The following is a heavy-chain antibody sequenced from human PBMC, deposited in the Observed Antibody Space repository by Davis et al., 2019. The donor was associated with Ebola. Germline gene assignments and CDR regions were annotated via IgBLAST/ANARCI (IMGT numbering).Heavy chain of an antibody. Sequence: GESLKISCAASGFTFSSYGMHWVRQAPGKGLEWVAVISYDGSNKYYADSVKGRFTISRDNAKNSLYLQMNSLRAEDTAVYYCARGGRRDGYNYGYWGQGTLVTVSS. CDR1: GFTFSSYG. V-gene: IGHV3-30*03. D-gene: IGHD5-24*01. CDR3: ARGGRRDGYNYGY. J-gene: IGHJ4*02. CDR2: ISYDGSNK.